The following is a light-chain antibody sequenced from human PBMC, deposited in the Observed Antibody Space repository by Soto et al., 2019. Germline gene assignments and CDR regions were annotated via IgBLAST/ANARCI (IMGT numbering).Light chain of an antibody. CDR1: QSVSSN. J-gene: IGKJ2*01. Sequence: EIVMTQSPATLSVSPGERATLSCRASQSVSSNLAWYQQKPGQAPRLLIYDASTRATGIPARFSGSGSGTEFTLTIGSLQSEDFAVYYCQQYNNWPPLFGQGTKLEIK. CDR3: QQYNNWPPL. CDR2: DAS. V-gene: IGKV3-15*01.